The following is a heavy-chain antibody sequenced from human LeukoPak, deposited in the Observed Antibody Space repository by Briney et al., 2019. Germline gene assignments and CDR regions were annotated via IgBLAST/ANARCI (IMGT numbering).Heavy chain of an antibody. D-gene: IGHD7-27*01. CDR2: IYYSGST. Sequence: SETLSLTCTVSGGSISSYYWSWIRQPPGKGLEWIGYIYYSGSTYYNPSLKSRVTISVDTSKNQFSLKLSSVTAADTAVYYCARRGPTGDRASWYFDLWGRGTLVTVSS. CDR3: ARRGPTGDRASWYFDL. J-gene: IGHJ2*01. V-gene: IGHV4-59*12. CDR1: GGSISSYY.